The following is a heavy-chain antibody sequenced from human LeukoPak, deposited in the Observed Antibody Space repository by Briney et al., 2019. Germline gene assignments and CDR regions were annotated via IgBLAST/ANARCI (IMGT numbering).Heavy chain of an antibody. CDR3: ARGLPDYVDAFDI. CDR2: INTDGSST. D-gene: IGHD3-10*02. J-gene: IGHJ3*02. V-gene: IGHV3-74*01. Sequence: INTDGSSTTYADSVKGRFTIFRDNARNTLYLQMNSLRAEDTAVYYCARGLPDYVDAFDIWGQGTMVTVSS.